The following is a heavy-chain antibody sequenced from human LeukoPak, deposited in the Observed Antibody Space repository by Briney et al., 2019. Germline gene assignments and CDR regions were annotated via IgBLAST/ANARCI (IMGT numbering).Heavy chain of an antibody. Sequence: PSETLSLTCTVSGGSISSSSYYWGWIRQPPGKGLEWIVSIYYSGSTYYNPSLKSRVTISVDTSKNQFSLKLSSVTAADTAVYYCARVNYYDSSGFDYWGQGTLVTVSS. V-gene: IGHV4-39*01. CDR2: IYYSGST. J-gene: IGHJ4*02. CDR1: GGSISSSSYY. D-gene: IGHD3-22*01. CDR3: ARVNYYDSSGFDY.